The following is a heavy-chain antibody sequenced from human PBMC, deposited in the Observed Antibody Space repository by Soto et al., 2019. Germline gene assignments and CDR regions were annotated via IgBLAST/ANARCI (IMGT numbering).Heavy chain of an antibody. CDR2: IGPNPTNT. J-gene: IGHJ4*02. CDR1: GLPFSATG. D-gene: IGHD2-15*01. CDR3: TTVRHCSPDACPAAE. V-gene: IGHV3-23*01. Sequence: EVQLLESGGALVQPRGSLRLSCAASGLPFSATGILWVRQPPGGGLQWVSAIGPNPTNTKYTDSVKGRFTISRDNSKSTVFLQMTNLRAEDTALYYCTTVRHCSPDACPAAEWGQGTLIIVSS.